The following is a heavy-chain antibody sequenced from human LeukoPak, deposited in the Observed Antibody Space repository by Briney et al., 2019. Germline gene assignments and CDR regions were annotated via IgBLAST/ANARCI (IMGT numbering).Heavy chain of an antibody. CDR1: GGTFSSYA. Sequence: GSSVKVSCKASGGTFSSYAISWVRQAPGQGLEWMGGIIPIFGTANYAQKFQGRVTITTDESTSTAYMELSSLRSEDTAVYYCARYYYDSSGYYWSCFDYWGQGTLVTVSS. V-gene: IGHV1-69*05. J-gene: IGHJ4*02. D-gene: IGHD3-22*01. CDR2: IIPIFGTA. CDR3: ARYYYDSSGYYWSCFDY.